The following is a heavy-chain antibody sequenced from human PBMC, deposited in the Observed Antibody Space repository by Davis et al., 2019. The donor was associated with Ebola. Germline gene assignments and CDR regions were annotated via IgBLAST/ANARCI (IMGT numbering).Heavy chain of an antibody. Sequence: PGGSLRLSCAASGFTFPDYWMSWVRQAPGKGLEWVSVIYNGGYTSYADSVKGRFTISRDNSKNTLYLQMNSLRAEDTAVYYCAREQPCGGSCYSFLDSWGQGTLVTVSS. CDR3: AREQPCGGSCYSFLDS. CDR2: IYNGGYT. CDR1: GFTFPDYW. V-gene: IGHV3-53*01. J-gene: IGHJ4*02. D-gene: IGHD2-15*01.